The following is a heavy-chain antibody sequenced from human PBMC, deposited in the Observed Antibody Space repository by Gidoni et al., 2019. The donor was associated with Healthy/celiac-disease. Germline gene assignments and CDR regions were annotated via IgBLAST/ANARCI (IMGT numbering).Heavy chain of an antibody. V-gene: IGHV3-15*01. CDR2: IKSKTDGGTT. CDR3: TTDPTQPRAQYSSSWGDY. D-gene: IGHD6-13*01. CDR1: GFTFSNAW. J-gene: IGHJ4*02. Sequence: EVQLVESGGGLVKPGGSLRLSCAASGFTFSNAWMSWVRQAPGKGLEWVGRIKSKTDGGTTYYAAPVKGRFTISRDDSKNTLYLQMNSLKTEDTAVYYCTTDPTQPRAQYSSSWGDYWGQGTLVTVSS.